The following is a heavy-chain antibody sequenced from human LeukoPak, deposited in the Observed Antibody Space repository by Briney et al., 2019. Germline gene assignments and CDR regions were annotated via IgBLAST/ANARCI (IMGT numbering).Heavy chain of an antibody. Sequence: GGSLRLSCAASGFTFSSFAMHWVRQAPGKGLEWVSGISWNSGSIDYADSVKGRFTISRDNAKNSLYLQMNSLRVEDTAFYYCAKDNRRHYTSGPNPDSLHWGQGALVTVSS. D-gene: IGHD6-19*01. CDR3: AKDNRRHYTSGPNPDSLH. CDR1: GFTFSSFA. V-gene: IGHV3-9*01. J-gene: IGHJ4*02. CDR2: ISWNSGSI.